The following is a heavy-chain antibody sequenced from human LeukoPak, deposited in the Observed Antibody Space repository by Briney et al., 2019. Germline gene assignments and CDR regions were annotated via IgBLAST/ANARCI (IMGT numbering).Heavy chain of an antibody. V-gene: IGHV1-46*01. D-gene: IGHD3-22*01. CDR2: INPSGGST. CDR1: GYTFTSYY. Sequence: ASVKVSCKASGYTFTSYYMHWVRQAPGQGLEWMGIINPSGGSTSYAQKFQGRVIMTRDTSTSTVYMELSSLRSEDTAVYYCASETGAYYYDSYGMDVWGQGTTVTVSS. CDR3: ASETGAYYYDSYGMDV. J-gene: IGHJ6*02.